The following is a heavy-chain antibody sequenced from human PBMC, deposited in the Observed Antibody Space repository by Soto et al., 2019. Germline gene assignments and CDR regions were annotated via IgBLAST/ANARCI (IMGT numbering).Heavy chain of an antibody. CDR1: GGSFSGYY. J-gene: IGHJ4*02. Sequence: SETLSLTCAVYGGSFSGYYWSWIRQPPGKGLEWIGEINHSGSTNYNPSLKSRVTISLDTSKNQFSLKLRSVTAADTAVYYCATKEICSSTSCRDYWGQGTLVTVSS. CDR2: INHSGST. CDR3: ATKEICSSTSCRDY. V-gene: IGHV4-34*01. D-gene: IGHD2-2*01.